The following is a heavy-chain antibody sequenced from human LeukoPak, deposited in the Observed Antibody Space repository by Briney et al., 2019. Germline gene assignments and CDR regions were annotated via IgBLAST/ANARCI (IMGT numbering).Heavy chain of an antibody. CDR1: GGSISSYY. J-gene: IGHJ4*02. CDR3: ARWSSYGLGDFDY. D-gene: IGHD5-18*01. V-gene: IGHV4-59*01. Sequence: PSETLSLTCTVSGGSISSYYWSWIRQPPGKGLEWIGYIYYSGSTNYNPSLKSRVTILVDTSKNQFSLKLSSVTAADTAVYYCARWSSYGLGDFDYWGQGTLVTVSS. CDR2: IYYSGST.